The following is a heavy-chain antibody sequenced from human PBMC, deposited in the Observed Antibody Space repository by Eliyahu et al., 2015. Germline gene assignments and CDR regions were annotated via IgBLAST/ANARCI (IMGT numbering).Heavy chain of an antibody. D-gene: IGHD1-1*01. CDR2: ISYDXSNK. CDR3: ATTRTEDFDY. CDR1: GFTFSSXG. V-gene: IGHV3-30*03. Sequence: QVQLVESGGGVVQPGRSLXLSCAASGFTFSSXGMHWVRQAPGKGXEWVAXISYDXSNKXYADSVKGRFTISRDNSKNTLYLQMNSLRAEDTAVYYCATTRTEDFDYWGQGTLVTVSS. J-gene: IGHJ4*02.